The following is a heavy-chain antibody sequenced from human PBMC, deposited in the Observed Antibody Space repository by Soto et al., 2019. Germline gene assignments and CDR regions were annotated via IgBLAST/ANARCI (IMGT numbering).Heavy chain of an antibody. Sequence: VQLVQSGAEVKKPGASVKVSCKASGYTFSRSGISWVRQAPGQGLEWMGWISTDNGDTNYAQKVQGRVTMTTDTSTSTAFMELMSLRSDDTAVYYCARSGSVPYYYYGLDVWGQGTTVTVSS. CDR1: GYTFSRSG. J-gene: IGHJ6*02. CDR2: ISTDNGDT. CDR3: ARSGSVPYYYYGLDV. V-gene: IGHV1-18*01. D-gene: IGHD1-26*01.